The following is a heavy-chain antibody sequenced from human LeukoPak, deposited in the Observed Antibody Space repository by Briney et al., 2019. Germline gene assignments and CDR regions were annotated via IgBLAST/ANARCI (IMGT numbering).Heavy chain of an antibody. CDR2: ISYDESKI. V-gene: IGHV3-30*03. D-gene: IGHD6-25*01. Sequence: GGSLRLSCAASGFTFSYAMHWVRQAPGEGLEWVAVISYDESKIYYADSVKGRFTISRDLSTNTLYLQMNSLTTEDTAMYFCARRPVAAEYFQHWGQGTLVTVSS. J-gene: IGHJ1*01. CDR3: ARRPVAAEYFQH. CDR1: GFTFSYA.